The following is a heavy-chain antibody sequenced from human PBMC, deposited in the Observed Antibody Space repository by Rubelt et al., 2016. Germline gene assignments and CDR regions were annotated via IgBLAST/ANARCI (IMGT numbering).Heavy chain of an antibody. CDR1: GFTFSSYG. Sequence: GFTFSSYGMHWVRQAPGKGLEWVAVIWYDGSNKYYADSVKGRFTISRDNSKNTLYLQMNSLRAEDTAFYYCAKYGGSGFSFDYWGQGTLVTVSS. CDR2: IWYDGSNK. D-gene: IGHD5-12*01. J-gene: IGHJ4*02. CDR3: AKYGGSGFSFDY. V-gene: IGHV3-33*06.